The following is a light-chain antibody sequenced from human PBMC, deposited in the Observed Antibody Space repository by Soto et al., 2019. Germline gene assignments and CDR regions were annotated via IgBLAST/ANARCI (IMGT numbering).Light chain of an antibody. CDR3: QQANIFPIT. V-gene: IGKV1-12*01. Sequence: DIQMTQSPSSVSASVGDRVTITCRASQGISSWLAWYQQKTGKAPNLLIYAASGLQSGVPSRFSGSGSGTQFTLTISGLQPADVATYYCQQANIFPITFGQGTRLEIK. CDR2: AAS. CDR1: QGISSW. J-gene: IGKJ5*01.